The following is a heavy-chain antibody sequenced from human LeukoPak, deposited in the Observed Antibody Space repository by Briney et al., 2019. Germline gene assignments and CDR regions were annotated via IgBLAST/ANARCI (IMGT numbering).Heavy chain of an antibody. CDR3: ARWEVGATFY. CDR2: IIPMFGVA. D-gene: IGHD1-26*01. J-gene: IGHJ4*02. V-gene: IGHV1-69*10. Sequence: SVKVSCKASGGTFSNYAISWVRQAPGQGLEWMGGIIPMFGVANYAQKFQGRVTITADKSTSIAYMELSSLRSDDTAVYYCARWEVGATFYWGQGTLVTVSS. CDR1: GGTFSNYA.